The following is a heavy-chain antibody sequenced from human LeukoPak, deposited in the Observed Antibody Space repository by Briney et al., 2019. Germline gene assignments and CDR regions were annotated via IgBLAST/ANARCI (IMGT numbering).Heavy chain of an antibody. CDR3: ARGMTMVRGVIRYYYYGMDV. Sequence: PGGSLRLSCAASGFTFDDYGMSWVRQAPGKRLEWVSGINWNGGSTGYADSVKGRFTISRDNAKNSLYLQMNSLRAEDTALYHCARGMTMVRGVIRYYYYGMDVWGQGTTVTVSS. J-gene: IGHJ6*02. CDR1: GFTFDDYG. D-gene: IGHD3-10*01. V-gene: IGHV3-20*01. CDR2: INWNGGST.